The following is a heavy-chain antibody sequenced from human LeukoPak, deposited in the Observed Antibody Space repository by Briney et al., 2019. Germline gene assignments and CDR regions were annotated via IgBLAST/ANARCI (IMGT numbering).Heavy chain of an antibody. V-gene: IGHV1-8*01. CDR3: ARSFLPPYYYMDV. CDR2: MNPDSGNT. J-gene: IGHJ6*03. CDR1: GYTFTNYD. D-gene: IGHD1-14*01. Sequence: ASVKVSCRASGYTFTNYDINWVRQATGQGLEWMGWMNPDSGNTGYAQKFQGRVTMTRNTSISTAYMELSSLRSEDTAVYYCARSFLPPYYYMDVWGKGTTVTVSS.